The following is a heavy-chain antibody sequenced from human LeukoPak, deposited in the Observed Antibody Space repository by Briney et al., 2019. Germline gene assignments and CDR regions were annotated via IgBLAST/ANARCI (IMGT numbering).Heavy chain of an antibody. CDR2: IYHSGSP. Sequence: SETLSLTCAVSGGSISSSNWWSWVRQPPGKGLEWIGEIYHSGSPNYNPSLKSRITISVDKSKNQFSLKLSSVTAADTAVYYCAVGGVYLRGGAEAFDIWGQGTMVTVSS. CDR1: GGSISSSNW. CDR3: AVGGVYLRGGAEAFDI. D-gene: IGHD3-10*01. V-gene: IGHV4-4*02. J-gene: IGHJ3*02.